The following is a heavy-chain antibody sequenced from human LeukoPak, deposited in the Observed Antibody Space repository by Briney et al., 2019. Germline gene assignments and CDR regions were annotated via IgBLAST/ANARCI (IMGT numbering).Heavy chain of an antibody. CDR1: GGSLSSGSYY. V-gene: IGHV4-61*02. CDR3: AREWDIVVVPAAISRGYDWFDP. Sequence: SETLSLTCTVSGGSLSSGSYYWRWLRQPAGTGLEWIGCIYTSGSTNYHPSLKSRVTISVDTSKNQFSLKLSSVTAADTAVYYCAREWDIVVVPAAISRGYDWFDPWGQGTLVTVSS. J-gene: IGHJ5*02. CDR2: IYTSGST. D-gene: IGHD2-2*02.